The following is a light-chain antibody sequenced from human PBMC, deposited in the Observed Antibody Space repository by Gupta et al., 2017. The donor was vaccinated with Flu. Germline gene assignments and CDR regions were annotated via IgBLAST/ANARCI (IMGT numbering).Light chain of an antibody. J-gene: IGKJ2*01. CDR3: QQSYTTPYT. Sequence: GDRITITCRASQTIKTSLNWYQQKPGRAPELLIYGTSILQSDVSSRFSGRASGTDLTLTITNLKHEDVATYFCQQSYTTPYTFGPGTKLDI. CDR1: QTIKTS. CDR2: GTS. V-gene: IGKV1-39*01.